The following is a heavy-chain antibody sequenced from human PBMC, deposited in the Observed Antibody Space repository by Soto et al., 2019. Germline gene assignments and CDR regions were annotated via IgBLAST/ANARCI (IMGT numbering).Heavy chain of an antibody. V-gene: IGHV1-58*01. Sequence: GASVKVSCKASGFTFTSSAVQWVRQARGQRLEWIGWIVVGSGNTNYAQKFQERVTITRDMSTSTAYMELSSLRFEDTAVYYCAADLGRWLLFDYWGQGTLVTVSS. CDR3: AADLGRWLLFDY. CDR2: IVVGSGNT. CDR1: GFTFTSSA. D-gene: IGHD3-22*01. J-gene: IGHJ4*02.